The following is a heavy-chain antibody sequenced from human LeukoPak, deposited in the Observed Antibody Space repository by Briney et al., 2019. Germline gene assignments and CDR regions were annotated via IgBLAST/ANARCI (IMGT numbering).Heavy chain of an antibody. J-gene: IGHJ3*01. V-gene: IGHV3-48*01. CDR2: ITGSSSSK. D-gene: IGHD6-19*01. CDR1: GFTFSDYD. Sequence: PGGSLRLSCAASGFTFSDYDMTWIRQAPGTGPEWVSYITGSSSSKYYADSVKGRFTISRDNAKNSLYLQMNSLRAEDTAVYYCARPTTSGWYPHWGQGTMATVSS. CDR3: ARPTTSGWYPH.